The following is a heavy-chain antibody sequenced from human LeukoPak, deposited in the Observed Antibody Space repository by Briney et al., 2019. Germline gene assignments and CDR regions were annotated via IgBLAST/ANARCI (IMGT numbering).Heavy chain of an antibody. D-gene: IGHD4-17*01. J-gene: IGHJ4*02. CDR1: GYTFTSYG. CDR2: ISAYNGNT. CDR3: ARESLKGDYIHYFDY. Sequence: ASVKVSCKASGYTFTSYGISWVRQAPGQGLEWMGWISAYNGNTNYAQKLQGRVTMTTDTSTSTAYMELRSLRSDDTAVYYCARESLKGDYIHYFDYWGQGTLVTVSS. V-gene: IGHV1-18*01.